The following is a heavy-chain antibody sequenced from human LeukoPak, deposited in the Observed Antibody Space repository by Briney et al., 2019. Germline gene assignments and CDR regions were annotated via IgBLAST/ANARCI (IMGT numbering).Heavy chain of an antibody. CDR3: ARDRSYYDSSGFLDN. D-gene: IGHD3-22*01. V-gene: IGHV1-69*05. Sequence: SVKVSCKASGGTFSSYAISWVRQAPGQGLEWMGRIIPIFGTANYAQKFQGRVTITTDESTSTAYMELSSLRSEDTAVYYCARDRSYYDSSGFLDNWGQGTLVTVSS. J-gene: IGHJ4*02. CDR1: GGTFSSYA. CDR2: IIPIFGTA.